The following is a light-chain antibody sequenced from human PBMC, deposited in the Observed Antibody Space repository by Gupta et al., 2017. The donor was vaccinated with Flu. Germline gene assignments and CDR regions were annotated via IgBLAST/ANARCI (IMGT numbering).Light chain of an antibody. CDR3: TSYTGSTPLVI. Sequence: SALAQPASVSGSPGQSITISCTGTSSDVGRYNYVSWYQHHPDKAPQLMIYEVSNRPSGVSNRFSGSKSGNTASLTISGLQAEDEADYYCTSYTGSTPLVIFGGGTKLTVL. J-gene: IGLJ2*01. V-gene: IGLV2-14*01. CDR2: EVS. CDR1: SSDVGRYNY.